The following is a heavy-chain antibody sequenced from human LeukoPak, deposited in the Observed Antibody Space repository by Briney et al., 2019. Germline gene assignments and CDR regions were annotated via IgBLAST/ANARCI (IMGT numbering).Heavy chain of an antibody. J-gene: IGHJ5*02. Sequence: SETLSLTCAVYGVSFINYYWSWIRLPPGKGLEWIGEVSHTGSTNYNPSLKSRVTILIDASKNQFSLKLTSMTAADTAFYYCAQNPITVAASRKDNWFDPWGQGTLVTVSS. CDR1: GVSFINYY. CDR3: AQNPITVAASRKDNWFDP. CDR2: VSHTGST. V-gene: IGHV4-34*01. D-gene: IGHD6-19*01.